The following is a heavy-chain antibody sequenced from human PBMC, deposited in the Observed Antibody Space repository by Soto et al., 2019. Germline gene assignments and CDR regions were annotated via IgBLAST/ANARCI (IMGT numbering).Heavy chain of an antibody. Sequence: LSLTCTVSGGSISSYYWSWIRQPPGRGLEWIGYIYYSGSTNYNPSLKSRATISVDTSKNQFSLKLSSVTAADTAVYYCARATTVTALDYWGQGTLVTVSS. V-gene: IGHV4-59*01. J-gene: IGHJ4*02. CDR3: ARATTVTALDY. CDR1: GGSISSYY. CDR2: IYYSGST. D-gene: IGHD4-17*01.